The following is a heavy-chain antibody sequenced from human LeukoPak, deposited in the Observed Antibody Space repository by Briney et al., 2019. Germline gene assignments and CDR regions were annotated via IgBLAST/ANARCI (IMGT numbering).Heavy chain of an antibody. D-gene: IGHD6-13*01. Sequence: PSETLSLTCTVSGGSISSGDYYWSWIRQPPGKGLEWIGYIYYSGSTNYNPSLKSRVTISVDTSKNQFSLKLSSVTAADTAVYYCARIAAADAYYFDYWGQGTLVTVSS. CDR1: GGSISSGDYY. J-gene: IGHJ4*02. CDR3: ARIAAADAYYFDY. V-gene: IGHV4-61*08. CDR2: IYYSGST.